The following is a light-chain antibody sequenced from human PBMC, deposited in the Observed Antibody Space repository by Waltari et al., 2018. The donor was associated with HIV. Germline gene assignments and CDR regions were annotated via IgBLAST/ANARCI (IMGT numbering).Light chain of an antibody. CDR2: AVS. Sequence: DIQMTQPPSSLSASVGERVTITCQALEGISNSLAWYQQQPGKAPKHLLYAVSTLESGVPSRISGRGAGTDYTLTISSLHPEDFATYYGQQYYSDPMDTFGQGTKLEI. CDR1: EGISNS. CDR3: QQYYSDPMDT. J-gene: IGKJ2*01. V-gene: IGKV1-NL1*01.